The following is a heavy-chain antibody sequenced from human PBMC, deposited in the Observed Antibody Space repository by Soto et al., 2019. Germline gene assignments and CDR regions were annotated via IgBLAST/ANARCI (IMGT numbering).Heavy chain of an antibody. CDR3: ARKDSGIAYYMDV. Sequence: QVHLQESGPGLVKPSQTLSLTCTVSGGSISRGGYYCRWIRQHPGKGLEWIGYIYYRGGTYYTPSLKSRVTISVDTSENQFSLRLSSVTAADTCVYSCARKDSGIAYYMDVWGKGATVTVSS. D-gene: IGHD5-12*01. CDR2: IYYRGGT. J-gene: IGHJ6*03. V-gene: IGHV4-31*03. CDR1: GGSISRGGYY.